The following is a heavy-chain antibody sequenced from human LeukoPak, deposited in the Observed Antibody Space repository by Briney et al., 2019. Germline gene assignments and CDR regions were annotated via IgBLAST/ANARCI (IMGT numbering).Heavy chain of an antibody. D-gene: IGHD2-15*01. V-gene: IGHV4-39*01. CDR1: GDSISSSSYY. CDR2: IYYSGST. Sequence: SETLSLTCTVSGDSISSSSYYWGWIRQPPGEGLEWIGSIYYSGSTYYNPSLKSRVTISVDTSKNQFSLKLSSVTAADTAVYYCARLVMASVVVVAATPFFDYWGQGTLVTVSS. J-gene: IGHJ4*02. CDR3: ARLVMASVVVVAATPFFDY.